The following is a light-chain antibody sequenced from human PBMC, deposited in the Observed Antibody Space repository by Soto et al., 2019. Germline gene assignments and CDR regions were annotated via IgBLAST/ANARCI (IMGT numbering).Light chain of an antibody. V-gene: IGKV3-11*01. CDR1: QSISSY. CDR2: DAS. CDR3: QQYNYWPGT. Sequence: EIVLTQSPATLSLSPGEEATLSCRASQSISSYLAWYQQKPGQAPRLLIYDASNRATGIPARFSGRGAGTDFTLTINSLQSEDFAVYYCQQYNYWPGTFGQGTKVDI. J-gene: IGKJ1*01.